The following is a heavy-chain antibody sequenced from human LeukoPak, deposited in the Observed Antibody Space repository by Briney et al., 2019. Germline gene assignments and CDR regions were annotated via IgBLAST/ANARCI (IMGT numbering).Heavy chain of an antibody. J-gene: IGHJ4*02. CDR1: GGSFSGYY. D-gene: IGHD3-10*01. V-gene: IGHV4-34*01. CDR3: ARSGTRRSYGSGSPPSY. CDR2: INHSGST. Sequence: PSETLSLTCAVYGGSFSGYYWSWIRQPPGKGLEWIGEINHSGSTNYNPSLKCRVTISVDTSKNQFSLKLSSVTAADTAVYYCARSGTRRSYGSGSPPSYWGQGTLVTVSS.